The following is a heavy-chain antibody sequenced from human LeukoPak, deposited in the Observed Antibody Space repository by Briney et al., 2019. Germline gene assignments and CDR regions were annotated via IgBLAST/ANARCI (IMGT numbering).Heavy chain of an antibody. CDR1: GGSISSGGYS. Sequence: PSETLCLTCAVSGGSISSGGYSWSWIRQPPGKGLEWIGYIYHSGSTYYNPSLKGRVTISVDRSKNQFSLKLSSVTAADTAVYYCARGQGPAAFDIWGQGTMVTVSS. CDR2: IYHSGST. J-gene: IGHJ3*02. CDR3: ARGQGPAAFDI. V-gene: IGHV4-30-2*01.